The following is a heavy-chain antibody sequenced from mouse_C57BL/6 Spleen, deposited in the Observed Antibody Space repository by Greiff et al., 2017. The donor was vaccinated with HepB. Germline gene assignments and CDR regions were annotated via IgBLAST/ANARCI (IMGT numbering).Heavy chain of an antibody. CDR2: ISSGSSTI. J-gene: IGHJ2*01. CDR1: GFTFSDYG. V-gene: IGHV5-17*01. CDR3: ARGTTVVAYYFDY. D-gene: IGHD1-1*01. Sequence: EVKLQESGGGLVKPGGSLKLSCAASGFTFSDYGMHWVRQAPEKGLEWVAYISSGSSTIYYADTVKGRFTISRDNAKNTLFLQMTSLRSEDTAMYYCARGTTVVAYYFDYWGQGTTLTVSS.